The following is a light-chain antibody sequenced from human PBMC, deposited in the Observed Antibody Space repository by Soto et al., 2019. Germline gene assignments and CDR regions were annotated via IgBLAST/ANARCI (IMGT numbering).Light chain of an antibody. Sequence: DIQMTQSPSTLSASVGDRVTITCRASQSIKTYLAWYQQKPGKAPNLLIYDASALESGVPSRFSGSGSGTAFPLAISSLQPDAFATYYCQQYDHIATFGQGTKVEIK. V-gene: IGKV1-5*01. CDR1: QSIKTY. CDR2: DAS. CDR3: QQYDHIAT. J-gene: IGKJ1*01.